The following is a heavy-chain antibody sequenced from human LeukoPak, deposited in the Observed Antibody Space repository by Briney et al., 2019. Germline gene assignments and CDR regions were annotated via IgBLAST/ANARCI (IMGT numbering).Heavy chain of an antibody. CDR2: VSYSGNT. Sequence: SETLSLTFTVSGGSINNYYWNWIRQPPGRGLEWIGYVSYSGNTNYNPSLKSRVTISVDTSKNQFSLKLKSVTAADTAIYYCARSALWGSYRLVYWGQGALVAVS. CDR1: GGSINNYY. V-gene: IGHV4-59*01. CDR3: ARSALWGSYRLVY. D-gene: IGHD3-16*02. J-gene: IGHJ4*02.